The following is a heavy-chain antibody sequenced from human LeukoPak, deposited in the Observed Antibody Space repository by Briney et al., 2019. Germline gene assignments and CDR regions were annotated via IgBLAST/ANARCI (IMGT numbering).Heavy chain of an antibody. D-gene: IGHD7-27*01. CDR1: GFTVSNYY. CDR2: IYTGGST. CDR3: ARGPGDY. V-gene: IGHV3-53*01. Sequence: GGSLRLSCAASGFTVSNYYMSWVRPAPGKGLEWASVIYTGGSTWYADSVKGRFTLSRDNSKNTLYLQMNSLRAEDTAVYYCARGPGDYWGQGTLVTVSS. J-gene: IGHJ4*02.